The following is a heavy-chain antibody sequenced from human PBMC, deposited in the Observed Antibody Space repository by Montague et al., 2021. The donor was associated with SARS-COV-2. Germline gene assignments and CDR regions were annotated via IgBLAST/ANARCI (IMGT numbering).Heavy chain of an antibody. D-gene: IGHD4-17*01. J-gene: IGHJ6*02. CDR3: AKDTGSGWGGDYALPSYYYYGMDV. V-gene: IGHV3-9*01. Sequence: SLRLSCAASGFTFGDYAMHWVWQAPGKGLEWVSGISWNSGSIGYTDSVKGRFTISRDNAKNSLYLQMNSLRAEDTALYYCAKDTGSGWGGDYALPSYYYYGMDVWGQGTTVTVSS. CDR2: ISWNSGSI. CDR1: GFTFGDYA.